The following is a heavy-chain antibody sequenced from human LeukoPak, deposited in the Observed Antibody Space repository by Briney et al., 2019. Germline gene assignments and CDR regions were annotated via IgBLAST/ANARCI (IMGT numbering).Heavy chain of an antibody. Sequence: LTGGPLRLSCAASGFTFSSYGMHWVRQAPGKGLEGVAFIRYVGSNKYYADSVKGRFTISRENSKNTVYLQMNSLRAGNTAVYYCAELGIPMIGGVWGKGTTVTISS. CDR1: GFTFSSYG. D-gene: IGHD3-10*02. CDR3: AELGIPMIGGV. J-gene: IGHJ6*03. V-gene: IGHV3-30*02. CDR2: IRYVGSNK.